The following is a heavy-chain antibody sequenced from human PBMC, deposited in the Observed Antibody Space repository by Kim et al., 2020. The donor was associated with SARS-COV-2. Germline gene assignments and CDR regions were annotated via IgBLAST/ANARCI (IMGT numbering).Heavy chain of an antibody. Sequence: KGRFTISRDNSKNTLYLQMNGLRAEDTAVYYCARGGSSHCSTTSCSFDYWGQGTLVTVSS. D-gene: IGHD2-2*01. V-gene: IGHV3-53*01. CDR3: ARGGSSHCSTTSCSFDY. J-gene: IGHJ4*02.